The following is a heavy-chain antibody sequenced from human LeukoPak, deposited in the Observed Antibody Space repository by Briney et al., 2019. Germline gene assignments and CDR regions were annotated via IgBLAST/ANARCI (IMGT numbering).Heavy chain of an antibody. CDR3: ARVTPPRYCSGGSCWSPFDY. Sequence: ASVKVSCKASGYTLTDYYMHWVRQAPGQGLEWMGRINPNSGGTNYAQKFQGRVTMTRDTSISTVYMELSRLRSDDTAVYYCARVTPPRYCSGGSCWSPFDYWGQGTLVTVSS. CDR2: INPNSGGT. D-gene: IGHD2-15*01. J-gene: IGHJ4*02. CDR1: GYTLTDYY. V-gene: IGHV1-2*06.